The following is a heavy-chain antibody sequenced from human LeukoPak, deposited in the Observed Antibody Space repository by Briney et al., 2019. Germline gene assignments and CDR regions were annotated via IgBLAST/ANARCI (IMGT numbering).Heavy chain of an antibody. Sequence: SETLSLTCAVYGGSFSGYYWSWIRQPPGKGLEWIGEINHSGSTNYNPSLKSRVTISVDTSKNQFSLKLSSVTAADTAVYYCARGRYSSSWKYYFDYWGQGTLVTVSS. CDR3: ARGRYSSSWKYYFDY. CDR2: INHSGST. D-gene: IGHD6-13*01. CDR1: GGSFSGYY. V-gene: IGHV4-34*01. J-gene: IGHJ4*02.